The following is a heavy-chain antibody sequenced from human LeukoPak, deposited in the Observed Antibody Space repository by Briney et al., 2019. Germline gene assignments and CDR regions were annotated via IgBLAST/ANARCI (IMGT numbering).Heavy chain of an antibody. CDR2: IYTGGST. CDR3: ARGHGA. CDR1: GFTVSNYY. D-gene: IGHD5-24*01. V-gene: IGHV3-66*01. J-gene: IGHJ5*02. Sequence: PGGSLRLYCAVSGFTVSNYYMSWVRQAPGKGLEWVSVIYTGGSTHYAASVKGRFTISRDISKNSLFLQMNSLRADDTAVYYCARGHGAWGQGTLVTVSS.